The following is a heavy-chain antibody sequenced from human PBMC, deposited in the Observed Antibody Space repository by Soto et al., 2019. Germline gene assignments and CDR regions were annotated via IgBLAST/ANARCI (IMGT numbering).Heavy chain of an antibody. V-gene: IGHV3-15*01. CDR3: TTDDVAVANAEIDY. CDR1: GFTFSNAW. J-gene: IGHJ4*02. D-gene: IGHD6-19*01. CDR2: IKSKTDGGTT. Sequence: EVQLVESGGGLVKPGGSLRLSCAASGFTFSNAWMSWVRQAPGKGLEWVGRIKSKTDGGTTDYAAHVKGRFTISRDDSKNTLYLQMNSLKTEDTAVYYCTTDDVAVANAEIDYWGQGTLVTVSS.